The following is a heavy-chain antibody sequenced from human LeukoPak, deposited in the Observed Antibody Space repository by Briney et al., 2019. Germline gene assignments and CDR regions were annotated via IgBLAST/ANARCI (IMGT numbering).Heavy chain of an antibody. D-gene: IGHD3-9*01. CDR1: GFTFSSFN. J-gene: IGHJ3*02. V-gene: IGHV3-21*01. CDR3: ATDYDILIDDAFDI. CDR2: ITSSGTHI. Sequence: GGSLRLSCAASGFTFSSFNMNWIRQAPGKAMEWVSSITSSGTHIFYADSVRGRFTISRDNAKNSLYLQMNYLRAEDTAVYYCATDYDILIDDAFDIWGQGTMVTVSS.